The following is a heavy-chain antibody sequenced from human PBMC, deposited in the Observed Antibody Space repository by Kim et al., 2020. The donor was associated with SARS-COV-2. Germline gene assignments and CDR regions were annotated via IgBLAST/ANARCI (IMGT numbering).Heavy chain of an antibody. D-gene: IGHD3-10*01. V-gene: IGHV1-24*01. CDR2: FDPEDGET. CDR1: GYTLTELS. J-gene: IGHJ5*02. CDR3: ATVPSPYYYGSGSQSWFDP. Sequence: ASVKVSCKVSGYTLTELSMHWVRQAPGKGLEWMGGFDPEDGETIYAQKFQGRVTMTEDTSTDTAYMELSSLRSEDTAVYYCATVPSPYYYGSGSQSWFDPWGQGTLVTVSS.